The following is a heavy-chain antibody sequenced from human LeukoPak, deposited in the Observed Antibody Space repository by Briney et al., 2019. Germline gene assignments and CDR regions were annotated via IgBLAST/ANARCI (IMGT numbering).Heavy chain of an antibody. CDR2: IDPSDSYT. CDR1: GYSFTSYW. Sequence: GESLKISCKGSGYSFTSYWISWVRQMPGKGLEWMGRIDPSDSYTNYSPSFQGQVTISADKSISTAYLQWSSLKASDTAMYYCARGVNTYYYDSSGYYYDYWGQGTLVTVSS. D-gene: IGHD3-22*01. V-gene: IGHV5-10-1*04. CDR3: ARGVNTYYYDSSGYYYDY. J-gene: IGHJ4*02.